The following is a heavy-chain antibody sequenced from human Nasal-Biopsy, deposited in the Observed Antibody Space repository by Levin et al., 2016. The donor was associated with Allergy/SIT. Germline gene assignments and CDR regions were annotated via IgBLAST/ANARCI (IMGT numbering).Heavy chain of an antibody. CDR2: FNTVANTV. V-gene: IGHV1-3*04. J-gene: IGHJ4*02. D-gene: IGHD1-1*01. CDR3: ARDKGTVYLIDY. CDR1: GYTFTNYA. Sequence: ASVKVSCKTSGYTFTNYAVHWVRRVAGQPPEWLGRFNTVANTVRYSQKFEGRLTITRDPSATTVYMELANLASDDTATYYCARDKGTVYLIDYWGQGTQVTVST.